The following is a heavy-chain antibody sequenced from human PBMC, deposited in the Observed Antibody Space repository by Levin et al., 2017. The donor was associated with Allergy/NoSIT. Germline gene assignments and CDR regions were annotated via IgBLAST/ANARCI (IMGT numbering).Heavy chain of an antibody. CDR2: ISLKSGNT. CDR3: AIAHPHYDTGGRWFDP. CDR1: AYIFNNYG. J-gene: IGHJ5*02. V-gene: IGHV1-18*01. D-gene: IGHD2-8*02. Sequence: ASVKVSCKTSAYIFNNYGISWVRQAPGQGLEWMGWISLKSGNTNYAQKHQDRVTMTTDTSTTTAYMELRSLKSDDTAVYYCAIAHPHYDTGGRWFDPWGQGTLVIVSS.